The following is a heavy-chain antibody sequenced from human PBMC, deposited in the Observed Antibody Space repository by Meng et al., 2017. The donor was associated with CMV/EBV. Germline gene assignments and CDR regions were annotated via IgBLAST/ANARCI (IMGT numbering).Heavy chain of an antibody. CDR1: GVNFSSYT. Sequence: QVSLAGSGGGVVQPGRSWGLYCGASGVNFSSYTLQWLRQAPGKGLEWVAVISYDGSHKYYADSVKGRFTISRDNSKNMLYLQMASMSAEDTAGYYCARGSVAGFDYWGQGTLVTVSS. J-gene: IGHJ4*02. V-gene: IGHV3-30-3*01. CDR2: ISYDGSHK. D-gene: IGHD6-19*01. CDR3: ARGSVAGFDY.